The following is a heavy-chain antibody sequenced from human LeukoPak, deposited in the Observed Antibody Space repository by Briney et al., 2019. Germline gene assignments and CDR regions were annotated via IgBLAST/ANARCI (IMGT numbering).Heavy chain of an antibody. CDR3: ARRGGSYEVYFDY. J-gene: IGHJ4*02. CDR1: GGSISSYY. CDR2: IYYSGST. V-gene: IGHV4-59*08. D-gene: IGHD1-26*01. Sequence: PSETLSLTCTVSGGSISSYYWRWIRQPPGKGLEWIGYIYYSGSTDYNPSLKSRVTISVDTSKNQFSLKLSSVTAADTAVYYCARRGGSYEVYFDYWGQGTLVTVSS.